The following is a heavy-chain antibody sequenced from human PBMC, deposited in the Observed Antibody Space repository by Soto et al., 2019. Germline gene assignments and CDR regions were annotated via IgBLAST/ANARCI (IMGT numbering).Heavy chain of an antibody. CDR2: ISAYNGNT. J-gene: IGHJ5*02. CDR1: GYTFTSYG. V-gene: IGHV1-18*01. D-gene: IGHD2-21*02. CDR3: ARDLGPVVTAKSWNNWFDP. Sequence: ASVKVSCKASGYTFTSYGISWVRQAPGQRLEWMGWISAYNGNTNYAQKLQGRVTMTTDTSTSTAYMELRSLRSDDTAVYYCARDLGPVVTAKSWNNWFDPWGQGTLVTVFS.